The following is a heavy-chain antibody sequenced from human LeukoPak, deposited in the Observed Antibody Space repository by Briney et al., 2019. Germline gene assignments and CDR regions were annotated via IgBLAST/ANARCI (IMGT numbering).Heavy chain of an antibody. V-gene: IGHV3-23*01. CDR2: ISSSGGST. CDR3: AKLAGAGKREFDS. CDR1: RFTFSSYA. J-gene: IGHJ4*02. D-gene: IGHD6-13*01. Sequence: GSLRLSCAASRFTFSSYAMSWVRQAPGKGLEWVSTISSSGGSTYYADSVKGRFTISRDNAKNSLYLEMNSLTLEDTALYYCAKLAGAGKREFDSWGQGTLVTVSS.